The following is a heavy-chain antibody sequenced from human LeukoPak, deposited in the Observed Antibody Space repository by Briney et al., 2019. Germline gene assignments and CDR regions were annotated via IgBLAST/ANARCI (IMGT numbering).Heavy chain of an antibody. CDR3: ARGRRDDSHYRPFDH. J-gene: IGHJ4*02. Sequence: PSETLSLTCTVSGGSTSTYYWRWLRQPPGKGLEWIGYIYYSGSTYYNPSLKSRVSISVDTSKNQFSLKLNSVSAADTAVYYCARGRRDDSHYRPFDHWGQGILVTVSS. V-gene: IGHV4-59*01. CDR1: GGSTSTYY. D-gene: IGHD5-24*01. CDR2: IYYSGST.